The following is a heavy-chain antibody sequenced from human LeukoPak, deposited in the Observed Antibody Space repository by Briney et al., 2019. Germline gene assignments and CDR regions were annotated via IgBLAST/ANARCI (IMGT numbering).Heavy chain of an antibody. CDR1: GGSISSSSYH. CDR3: ARDGDIVVVPAARRDWFDP. Sequence: SETLSLTCXXSGGSISSSSYHWGWLRQPRGKGGEWIGSMYYSGSTYYNPSLKSRVTISVATSKNQFSLKLSSVTAAHTAVYYCARDGDIVVVPAARRDWFDPWGQGTLVTLSS. D-gene: IGHD2-2*01. CDR2: MYYSGST. J-gene: IGHJ5*02. V-gene: IGHV4-39*07.